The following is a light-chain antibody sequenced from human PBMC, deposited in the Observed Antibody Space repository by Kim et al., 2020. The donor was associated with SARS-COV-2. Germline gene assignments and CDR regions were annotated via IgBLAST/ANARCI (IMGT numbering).Light chain of an antibody. CDR2: GKD. CDR1: SLRSYY. Sequence: SSELTQDPAVSVALGQTVRITCQGDSLRSYYATWYQQKPGQAPKLVIYGKDNRPSGIPDRFSASSSGNTAYLTIAGTQAGDEGDYYCNSRDSNDYVVFGGGTQVTVL. V-gene: IGLV3-19*01. CDR3: NSRDSNDYVV. J-gene: IGLJ2*01.